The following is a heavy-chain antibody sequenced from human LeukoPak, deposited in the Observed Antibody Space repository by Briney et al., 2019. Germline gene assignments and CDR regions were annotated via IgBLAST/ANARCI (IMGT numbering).Heavy chain of an antibody. CDR2: TNHGRRT. CDR3: AGRRGYYGAGSYYNPGYNWFDP. Sequence: NPSETLSFTSAAGGGSISGYYWRWLPPPPGKELEGIVETNHGRRTYYKQSLKSRITISIDTSKNQFCLKLSSVTAADTAVYYCAGRRGYYGAGSYYNPGYNWFDPWGQGTLVTVSS. D-gene: IGHD3-10*01. J-gene: IGHJ5*02. V-gene: IGHV4-34*01. CDR1: GGSISGYY.